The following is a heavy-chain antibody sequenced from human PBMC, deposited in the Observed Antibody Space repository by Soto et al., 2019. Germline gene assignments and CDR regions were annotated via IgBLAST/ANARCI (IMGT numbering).Heavy chain of an antibody. CDR1: GDSVSSNSAA. CDR3: AKGYSSGWYVAWFDP. D-gene: IGHD6-19*01. CDR2: TYYRSKWYN. Sequence: LSPTLSLTCAISGDSVSSNSAAWNWIRQSPSRGLEWLGRTYYRSKWYNDYAVSVKSRITINPDTSKNQFSLQLNSVTPEDTAVYYCAKGYSSGWYVAWFDPWGQGTLVTVSS. V-gene: IGHV6-1*01. J-gene: IGHJ5*02.